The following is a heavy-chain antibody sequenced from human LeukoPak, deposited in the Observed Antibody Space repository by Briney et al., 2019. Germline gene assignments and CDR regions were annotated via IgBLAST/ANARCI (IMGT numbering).Heavy chain of an antibody. Sequence: GSLRLSCAASGFTVSSNYMSWVRHAPGKGLEWVSVIYSGGSTYYADSVKGRFTISRDNSKNTLYLQMNSLRAEDTAVYYCAKDNIADFDAFDIWGQGTMVTVSS. CDR2: IYSGGST. CDR3: AKDNIADFDAFDI. V-gene: IGHV3-53*01. CDR1: GFTVSSNY. D-gene: IGHD6-13*01. J-gene: IGHJ3*02.